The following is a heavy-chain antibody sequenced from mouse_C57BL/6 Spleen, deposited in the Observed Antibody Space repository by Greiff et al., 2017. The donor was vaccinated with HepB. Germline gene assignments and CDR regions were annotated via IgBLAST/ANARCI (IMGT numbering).Heavy chain of an antibody. Sequence: QVHVKQSGAELVRPGASVKLSCKASGYTFTDYYINWVKQRPGQGLEWIARIYPGSGNTYYNEKFKGKATLTAEKSSSTAYMQLSSLTSEDSAVYFCARGQLRLPLDYWGQGTSVTVSS. CDR2: IYPGSGNT. D-gene: IGHD3-2*02. J-gene: IGHJ4*01. CDR3: ARGQLRLPLDY. CDR1: GYTFTDYY. V-gene: IGHV1-76*01.